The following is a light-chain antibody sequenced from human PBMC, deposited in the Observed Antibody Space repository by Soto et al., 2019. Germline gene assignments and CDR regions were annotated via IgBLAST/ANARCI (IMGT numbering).Light chain of an antibody. Sequence: EIVLTQSPASLSVSPGERATLSCRASQSVRSKVAWYQQKPGQAPSLVIYDTYIRATGIPARFSGSGFGTEFTLTISSLEPEDFAVYYCQQRSNWPPITCGQGTRRRL. CDR1: QSVRSK. V-gene: IGKV3-11*01. J-gene: IGKJ5*01. CDR3: QQRSNWPPIT. CDR2: DTY.